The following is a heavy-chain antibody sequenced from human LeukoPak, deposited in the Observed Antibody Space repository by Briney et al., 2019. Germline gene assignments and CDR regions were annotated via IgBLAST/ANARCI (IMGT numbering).Heavy chain of an antibody. Sequence: GGSLRLSCAASGFTFSSYWMSWVRQAPGKGLEWVANIKQDGSERYYVDSVKGRFTISRDNAKNSLHLQMNSLRAEDTAVYYCARDRQLVGDYYYYYGMDVWGQGTTVTVSS. CDR3: ARDRQLVGDYYYYYGMDV. CDR2: IKQDGSER. J-gene: IGHJ6*02. CDR1: GFTFSSYW. D-gene: IGHD6-13*01. V-gene: IGHV3-7*01.